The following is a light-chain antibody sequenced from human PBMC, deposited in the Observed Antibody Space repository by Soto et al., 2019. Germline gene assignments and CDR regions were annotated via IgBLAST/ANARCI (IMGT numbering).Light chain of an antibody. Sequence: QSALTQPASVSGSPGQSITISCTGTISDVGAYDYVSWYQQHPGKVPKLMIYDVSNRPSGVSYRFSGSKSGNTASLTISGLQAEDEADYYCSSYTSGSTLYVFGTETKLTVL. CDR1: ISDVGAYDY. J-gene: IGLJ1*01. CDR3: SSYTSGSTLYV. CDR2: DVS. V-gene: IGLV2-14*01.